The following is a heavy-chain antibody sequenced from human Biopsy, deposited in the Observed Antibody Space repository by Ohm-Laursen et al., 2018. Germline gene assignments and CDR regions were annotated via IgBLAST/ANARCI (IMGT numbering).Heavy chain of an antibody. CDR2: IWYDGSNK. D-gene: IGHD3-22*01. J-gene: IGHJ4*02. V-gene: IGHV3-33*08. CDR1: GGSISNNNYY. Sequence: TLSLTCTVSGGSISNNNYYWGWIRQAPGKGLEWVAVIWYDGSNKYYADSVKGRFTISRDDPKNTLYLQMNSLRAEDTAVYYCAREGDDSSGYTPHYFDYWGQGTLVTVSS. CDR3: AREGDDSSGYTPHYFDY.